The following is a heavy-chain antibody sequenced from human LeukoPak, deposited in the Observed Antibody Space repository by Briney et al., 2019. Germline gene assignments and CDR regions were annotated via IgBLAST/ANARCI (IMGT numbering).Heavy chain of an antibody. J-gene: IGHJ3*02. CDR2: IFNSGVST. CDR1: GFTFSTYA. V-gene: IGHV3-23*01. Sequence: AGGSLRLSCAASGFTFSTYAMSWVCQAPRKGLEWVSEIFNSGVSTYLADSVQGRYSISRDDSVNTLYLHMSRLRAEDTAVYFCAKRRDGYNSGAFDTWGQGAMFSASS. D-gene: IGHD5-24*01. CDR3: AKRRDGYNSGAFDT.